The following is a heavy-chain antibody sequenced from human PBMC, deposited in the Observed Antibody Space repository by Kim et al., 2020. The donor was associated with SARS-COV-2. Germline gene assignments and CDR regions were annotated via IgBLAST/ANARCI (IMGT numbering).Heavy chain of an antibody. CDR2: IYYSGST. Sequence: SETLSLTCTVSGGSISSGGYYWSWIRQHPGKGLEWIGYIYYSGSTYYNPSLKSRVTISVDTSKNQFSLKLSSVTAADTAVYYCARVIFEGVAYCGGDCYSGWFDPWGQGTLVTVSS. D-gene: IGHD2-21*01. V-gene: IGHV4-31*03. J-gene: IGHJ5*02. CDR1: GGSISSGGYY. CDR3: ARVIFEGVAYCGGDCYSGWFDP.